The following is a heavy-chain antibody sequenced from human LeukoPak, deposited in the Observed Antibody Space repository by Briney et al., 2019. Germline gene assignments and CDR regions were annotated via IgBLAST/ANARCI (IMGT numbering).Heavy chain of an antibody. CDR1: GGSKKRYN. J-gene: IGHJ4*02. CDR2: INHSGST. D-gene: IGHD2-15*01. Sequence: SEKQCLTCAVPGGSKKRYNWSWIRQPPGKGLEWIGEINHSGSTNYTPSIKSRVTISVDTSKNQFSLKLSSVTAADTAVYYCARGGCSGGSCYSEGVEMATVTSYYFDYWGQGTLVTVSS. CDR3: ARGGCSGGSCYSEGVEMATVTSYYFDY. V-gene: IGHV4-34*01.